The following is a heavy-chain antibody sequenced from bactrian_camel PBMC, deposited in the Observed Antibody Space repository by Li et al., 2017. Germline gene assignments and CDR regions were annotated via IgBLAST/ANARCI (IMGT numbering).Heavy chain of an antibody. CDR1: GSTFSRVG. J-gene: IGHJ6*01. CDR2: IISDGGRS. V-gene: IGHV3S40*01. D-gene: IGHD6*01. Sequence: GGLVQPGGSLRLSCAASGSTFSRVGMSWVRQAPGKGLEWIAHIISDGGRSFYATSVKGRFTISRDNAKNTVYLQLNSLKTEDMAKYYCAKELDGGTWYPSFGYWGQGTQVTVS. CDR3: AKELDGGTWYPSFGY.